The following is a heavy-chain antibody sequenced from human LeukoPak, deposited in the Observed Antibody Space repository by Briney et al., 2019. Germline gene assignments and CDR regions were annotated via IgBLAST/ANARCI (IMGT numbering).Heavy chain of an antibody. D-gene: IGHD1-1*01. CDR1: GFSFSSYW. CDR2: IRQDANQK. J-gene: IGHJ1*01. CDR3: ARDDRGRLGL. Sequence: GGSLRLSCAASGFSFSSYWMSWVRQAPGKGLELVDNIRQDANQKWYVDSVKGGFTISRDNAKNAVYLQMNSLRVEDTAMYCCARDDRGRLGLGAQGTLVTVSS. V-gene: IGHV3-7*01.